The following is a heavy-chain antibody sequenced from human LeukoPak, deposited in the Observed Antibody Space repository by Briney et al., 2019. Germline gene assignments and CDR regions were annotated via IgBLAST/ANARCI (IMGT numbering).Heavy chain of an antibody. D-gene: IGHD2-15*01. CDR2: ISSSSSYI. V-gene: IGHV3-21*01. J-gene: IGHJ5*02. CDR3: ARMGGSWRTAVGWFDP. CDR1: GFTFSSYE. Sequence: PGGSLRLSCAASGFTFSSYEMNWVRQAPGKGLEWVSSISSSSSYIYYADSVKGRFTISRDNAKNSLYLQMNSLRAEDTAVYYCARMGGSWRTAVGWFDPWGQGTLVTVSS.